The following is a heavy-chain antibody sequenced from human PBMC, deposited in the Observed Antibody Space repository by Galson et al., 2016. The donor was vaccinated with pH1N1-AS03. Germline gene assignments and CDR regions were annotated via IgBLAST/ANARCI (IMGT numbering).Heavy chain of an antibody. D-gene: IGHD2-21*01. V-gene: IGHV4-59*08. CDR3: GRHLRNSYSMDV. CDR1: GGSINSYY. CDR2: IYYTGDI. Sequence: SETLSLTCTVSGGSINSYYWTWIRQPPGKGLEWIGQIYYTGDIIYTPSLRSRVTISVDTSKNQLSLSLSSVTAADPAVYYCGRHLRNSYSMDVWGQGTTVTVSS. J-gene: IGHJ6*02.